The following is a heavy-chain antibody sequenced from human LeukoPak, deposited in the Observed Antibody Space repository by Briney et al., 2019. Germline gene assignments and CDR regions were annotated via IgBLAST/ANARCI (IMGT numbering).Heavy chain of an antibody. V-gene: IGHV3-74*01. CDR3: VSSDRLDY. Sequence: GSLRLSCAASGFSFSNTWMHWVRQAPGKGLEWVSVVFTDGSSTSYADSVQGRFTVSRDNAKYTVYLQMNSLRVEDTAVYYCVSSDRLDYWGQGALVTVSS. J-gene: IGHJ4*02. CDR2: VFTDGSST. D-gene: IGHD1-14*01. CDR1: GFSFSNTW.